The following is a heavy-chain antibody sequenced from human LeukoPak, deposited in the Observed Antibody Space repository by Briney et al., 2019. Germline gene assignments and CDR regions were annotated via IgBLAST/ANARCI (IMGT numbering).Heavy chain of an antibody. Sequence: PGGSLRLSCAASGFTFSSYSMSWVRQAPGKGLEWVSAISGSGGSTYYADSVKGRFTISRDNSKNTLYLQMNSLRAEDTAVYYCAKMGGREVLEWLFHYFDYWGQGSLVTVSS. J-gene: IGHJ4*02. D-gene: IGHD3-3*01. CDR1: GFTFSSYS. CDR3: AKMGGREVLEWLFHYFDY. CDR2: ISGSGGST. V-gene: IGHV3-23*01.